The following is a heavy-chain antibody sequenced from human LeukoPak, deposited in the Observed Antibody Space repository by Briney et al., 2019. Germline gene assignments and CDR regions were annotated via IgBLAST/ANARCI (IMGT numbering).Heavy chain of an antibody. V-gene: IGHV3-7*01. D-gene: IGHD4-17*01. CDR1: GFTFSNSW. Sequence: GESLRLSCAVSGFTFSNSWFTWVRQAPGKGLEWVALINQDGSVKSSVDSVKGRFTISRDNAMNSLYLHMTSLRVEDTAVYYCARDPDHGAVDIWGQGTVVTVSS. J-gene: IGHJ3*02. CDR2: INQDGSVK. CDR3: ARDPDHGAVDI.